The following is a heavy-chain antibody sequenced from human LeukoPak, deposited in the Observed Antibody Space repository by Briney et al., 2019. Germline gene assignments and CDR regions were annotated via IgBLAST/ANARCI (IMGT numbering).Heavy chain of an antibody. J-gene: IGHJ4*02. D-gene: IGHD6-6*01. Sequence: GGSLRLSCAASGFTFSTYAMHWVRQAPGKGLEYVSAISSKGVSTYYANSVKGRFTISRDNSKNTLYLQMGSLRAEDMAVYYCAREGCGSSSSPMGHYDYWGEGTMVTVSS. V-gene: IGHV3-64*01. CDR3: AREGCGSSSSPMGHYDY. CDR1: GFTFSTYA. CDR2: ISSKGVST.